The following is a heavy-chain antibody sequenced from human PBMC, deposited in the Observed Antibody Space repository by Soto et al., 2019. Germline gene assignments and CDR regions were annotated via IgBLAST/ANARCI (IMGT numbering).Heavy chain of an antibody. J-gene: IGHJ4*02. D-gene: IGHD6-19*01. CDR1: GVTFCSSW. CDR2: INSGASTT. Sequence: GGSLRLSCAASGVTFCSSWMHWVRKAPGKGLVWVSRINSGASTTNYADSVKGRFTISRDNAKNTLYLQMDSLTAEDTAVYYCARGPSGWFGYDYWGQGTLVTVS. V-gene: IGHV3-74*01. CDR3: ARGPSGWFGYDY.